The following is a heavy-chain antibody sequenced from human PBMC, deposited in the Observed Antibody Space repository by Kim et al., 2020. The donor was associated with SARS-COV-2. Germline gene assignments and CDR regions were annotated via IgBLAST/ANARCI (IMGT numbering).Heavy chain of an antibody. V-gene: IGHV1-69*02. CDR3: ASKGEMGYYFDY. Sequence: NYAQKFQGRVTITADKSTSTAYMELSSLRSEDTAVYYCASKGEMGYYFDYWGQGTLVTVSS. D-gene: IGHD1-26*01. J-gene: IGHJ4*02.